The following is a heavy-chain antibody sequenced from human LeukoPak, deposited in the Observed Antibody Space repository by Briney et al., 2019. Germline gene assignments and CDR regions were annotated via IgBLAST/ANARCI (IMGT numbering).Heavy chain of an antibody. D-gene: IGHD5-12*01. J-gene: IGHJ4*02. V-gene: IGHV3-23*01. CDR1: GFTFSSYA. Sequence: PAGSLRLSCAASGFTFSSYAMSWVRQAPGKGLEWVSAISGSGGSTYYADSVKGRFTISRDNSKNTLYLQMNSLRAEDTAVYYCAKGRGGYSGHVAWSYFDCWGQGTLVTVSS. CDR2: ISGSGGST. CDR3: AKGRGGYSGHVAWSYFDC.